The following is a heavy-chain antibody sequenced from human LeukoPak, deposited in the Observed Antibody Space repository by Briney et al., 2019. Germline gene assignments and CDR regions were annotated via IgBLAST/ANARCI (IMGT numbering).Heavy chain of an antibody. Sequence: GGSLRLSCAASGFTFSSYSMNWVRQAPGKGLEWVSSISSSSSYIYYADSVKGRFTISRDNAKNSLYLQMNSLRAEDTAVYYCARPGPRGSSDGLGLTSPLDYWGQGTLVTVSS. CDR1: GFTFSSYS. CDR2: ISSSSSYI. J-gene: IGHJ4*02. CDR3: ARPGPRGSSDGLGLTSPLDY. D-gene: IGHD5-24*01. V-gene: IGHV3-21*04.